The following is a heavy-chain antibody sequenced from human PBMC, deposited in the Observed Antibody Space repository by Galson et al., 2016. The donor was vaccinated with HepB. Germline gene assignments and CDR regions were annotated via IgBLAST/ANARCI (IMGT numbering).Heavy chain of an antibody. Sequence: CAISGDSVSSNSAAWNWIRQSPSRGLEWLGRTYYRSKWYNDYAVSVESRITINPDTSKNQVSLQLNSVTPEDTAVYYCARERLRYFDWLRNRYYYYGMDVWGHGTQVAVCS. J-gene: IGHJ6*02. D-gene: IGHD3-9*01. CDR2: TYYRSKWYN. CDR3: ARERLRYFDWLRNRYYYYGMDV. V-gene: IGHV6-1*01. CDR1: GDSVSSNSAA.